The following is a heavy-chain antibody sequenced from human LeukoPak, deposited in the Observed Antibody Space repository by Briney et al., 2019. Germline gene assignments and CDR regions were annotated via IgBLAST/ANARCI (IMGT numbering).Heavy chain of an antibody. J-gene: IGHJ4*02. V-gene: IGHV3-23*01. CDR2: ISGSADRT. Sequence: GGSLRLSCAASGFTFSSYGMTWVRQAPGKGLEWVSAISGSADRTYYADSVKGRFTISRDNAKNSLYLQMNSLRAEDTAVYYCARTYYDILTGYYKPIRGFDYWGQGTLVTVSS. CDR3: ARTYYDILTGYYKPIRGFDY. D-gene: IGHD3-9*01. CDR1: GFTFSSYG.